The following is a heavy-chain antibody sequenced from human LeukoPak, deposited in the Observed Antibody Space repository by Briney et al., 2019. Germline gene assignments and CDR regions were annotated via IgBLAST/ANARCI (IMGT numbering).Heavy chain of an antibody. CDR3: AKDGITIFGVVKPAPDY. V-gene: IGHV3-23*01. Sequence: GGSLRLSCAASGFTFSSYGMSWVRQAPGKGLEWVSAISGSGGSTHYADSVKGRFTISRDNSKNTLYLQMNSLRAEDTAVYYCAKDGITIFGVVKPAPDYWGQGTLVTVSS. CDR1: GFTFSSYG. J-gene: IGHJ4*02. D-gene: IGHD3-3*01. CDR2: ISGSGGST.